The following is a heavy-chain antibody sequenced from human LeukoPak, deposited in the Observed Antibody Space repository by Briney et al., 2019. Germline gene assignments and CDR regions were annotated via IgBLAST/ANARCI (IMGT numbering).Heavy chain of an antibody. Sequence: ASVKVSCKAAGYAFTGSYIHWVRQAPGQGLEWMGWINPNNGFTAYAQNFQGRVTVTSDTANTTALMELSRLTSEDAAVYYCASFNLGDTFDVWGQGTMVTVSS. V-gene: IGHV1-2*02. CDR1: GYAFTGSY. CDR3: ASFNLGDTFDV. CDR2: INPNNGFT. J-gene: IGHJ3*01. D-gene: IGHD1-1*01.